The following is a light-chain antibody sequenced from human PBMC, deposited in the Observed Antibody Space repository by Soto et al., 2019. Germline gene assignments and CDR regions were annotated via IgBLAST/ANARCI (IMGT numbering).Light chain of an antibody. CDR3: CSYGGSRAV. CDR2: EVS. Sequence: QSALTQPASVSGSPGQSITISCTGTSSDVGSPNLVSWYQQHPGQAPKLMIYEVSKRPLGVSTRFSASKSGNTASLTISGLQADDEADYYCCSYGGSRAVFGGGTQLTVL. J-gene: IGLJ7*01. V-gene: IGLV2-23*02. CDR1: SSDVGSPNL.